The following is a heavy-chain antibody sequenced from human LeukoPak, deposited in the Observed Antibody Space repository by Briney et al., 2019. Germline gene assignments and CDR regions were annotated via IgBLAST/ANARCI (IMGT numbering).Heavy chain of an antibody. CDR1: GGSISTYY. CDR3: ARGSNTVAY. V-gene: IGHV4-59*01. D-gene: IGHD5-12*01. CDR2: IYHSGST. Sequence: LVTLSLTCTVSGGSISTYYWSWIRQPPGKGLEWIGYIYHSGSTNYNHSLKSRVTISVDTSKNQFSLKLSSVTAADTAVYYCARGSNTVAYWGQGTLVTVSS. J-gene: IGHJ4*02.